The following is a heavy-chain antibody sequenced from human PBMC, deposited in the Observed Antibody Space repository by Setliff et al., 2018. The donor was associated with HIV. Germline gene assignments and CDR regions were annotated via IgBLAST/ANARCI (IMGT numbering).Heavy chain of an antibody. CDR3: ARTSTMVRGVIMDYYYYMDV. Sequence: ASVKVSCKASGYTFTNYGITWVRQAPGRGLEWMGWISAYNGIINYAQNLQGRVTMTTDTSTRTAYMELRSLRSDDTAVYYCARTSTMVRGVIMDYYYYMDVWGKGSTVTVSS. CDR2: ISAYNGII. D-gene: IGHD3-10*01. V-gene: IGHV1-18*01. J-gene: IGHJ6*03. CDR1: GYTFTNYG.